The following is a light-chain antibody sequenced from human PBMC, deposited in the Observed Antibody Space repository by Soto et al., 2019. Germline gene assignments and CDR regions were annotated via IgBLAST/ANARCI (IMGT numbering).Light chain of an antibody. Sequence: EIVMTQSPATLSVSPGERVTLSCRASQSVGSDLAWYQQRPGQPPRLLIYGASTRGTGIPARFSGSGSGTEFILTISSLQSEDFAVYFCFQYNNWPPGYSFGQGTKLDIK. CDR2: GAS. V-gene: IGKV3-15*01. CDR1: QSVGSD. CDR3: FQYNNWPPGYS. J-gene: IGKJ2*03.